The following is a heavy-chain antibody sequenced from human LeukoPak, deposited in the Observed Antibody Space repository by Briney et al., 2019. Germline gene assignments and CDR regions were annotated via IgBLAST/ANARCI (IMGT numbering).Heavy chain of an antibody. D-gene: IGHD3-3*01. CDR2: IFYSGIP. Sequence: SETLSLTCTVSGGSIRSDDYYWSWIRQHPGRDLEWIGYIFYSGIPVDNPSLKSRLTISADTSKNQFSLKLSSVTAADTAVYFCARTVGSGLYFDYWGQGTLVTVSS. V-gene: IGHV4-31*03. CDR1: GGSIRSDDYY. J-gene: IGHJ4*02. CDR3: ARTVGSGLYFDY.